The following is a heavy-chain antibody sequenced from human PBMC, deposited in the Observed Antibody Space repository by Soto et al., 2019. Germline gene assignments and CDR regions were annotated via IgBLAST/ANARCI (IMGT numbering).Heavy chain of an antibody. J-gene: IGHJ6*02. CDR3: ARDYDILTGYPQDYYYYGMDV. Sequence: SVKVSCKASGGTFSSYAISWVRQAPGQGLEWMGGIIPIFGTANYAQKFQGRVTITADESTSTAYMELSSLRSEDTAVYYCARDYDILTGYPQDYYYYGMDVWGQGTTVTVSS. D-gene: IGHD3-9*01. CDR1: GGTFSSYA. V-gene: IGHV1-69*13. CDR2: IIPIFGTA.